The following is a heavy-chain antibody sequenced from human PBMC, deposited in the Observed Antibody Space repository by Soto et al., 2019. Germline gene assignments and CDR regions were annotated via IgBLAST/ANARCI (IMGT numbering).Heavy chain of an antibody. Sequence: ETLSLTCTVSDGPISTSPYYWGWIRQPPGKGLEWIGAFHHSGSAYYNPSLKSRVTTSVDTSKNQLSLKLSSVTAADTAVYYCARQIYSGYDPPYYFDYWGQGTQVTVSS. J-gene: IGHJ4*02. V-gene: IGHV4-39*01. CDR2: FHHSGSA. CDR1: DGPISTSPYY. CDR3: ARQIYSGYDPPYYFDY. D-gene: IGHD5-12*01.